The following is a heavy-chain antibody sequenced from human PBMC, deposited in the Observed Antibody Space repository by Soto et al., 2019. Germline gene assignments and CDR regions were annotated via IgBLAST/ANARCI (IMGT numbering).Heavy chain of an antibody. CDR1: GCRLSSYN. Sequence: PEGVVKGNCVAPGCRLSSYNMHWVRQAPGKGLEWVAVISYDGSNKYYADSVKGRFTISRDNSKNTLYLQMNSLRAEDTAVYYCAKSYYDISDGPDAFDIWGQGTMVTVS. CDR3: AKSYYDISDGPDAFDI. D-gene: IGHD3-22*01. CDR2: ISYDGSNK. V-gene: IGHV3-30*18. J-gene: IGHJ3*02.